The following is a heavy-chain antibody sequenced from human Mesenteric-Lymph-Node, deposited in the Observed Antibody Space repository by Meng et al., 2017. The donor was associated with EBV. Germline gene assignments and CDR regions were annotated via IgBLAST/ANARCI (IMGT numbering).Heavy chain of an antibody. CDR2: IYHSGRT. D-gene: IGHD3-22*01. V-gene: IGHV4-4*02. CDR3: AGASDISGYYGGLDY. J-gene: IGHJ4*02. CDR1: GGSITRTTW. Sequence: QGELDESGPGLVKPSATLSLTCTVSGGSITRTTWWNWVRQPPGKGLEWIGEIYHSGRTNCKPSLQSRVTMSVDKSQNHFSLKLTSVTAADTAVYYCAGASDISGYYGGLDYWGQGILVTVSS.